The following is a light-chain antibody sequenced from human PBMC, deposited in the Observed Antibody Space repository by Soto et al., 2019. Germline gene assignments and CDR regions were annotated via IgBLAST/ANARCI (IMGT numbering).Light chain of an antibody. J-gene: IGKJ5*01. Sequence: EIVLTQSPATLSLSPGERATLSCRASQSVTTSLAWYEHKTGQAPRLLIYGASNRATGIPTRFSGSGSGTDFTLTISSLEPEDFAVYYGQQRSNWPVTFGQGTRLEI. CDR3: QQRSNWPVT. V-gene: IGKV3-11*01. CDR2: GAS. CDR1: QSVTTS.